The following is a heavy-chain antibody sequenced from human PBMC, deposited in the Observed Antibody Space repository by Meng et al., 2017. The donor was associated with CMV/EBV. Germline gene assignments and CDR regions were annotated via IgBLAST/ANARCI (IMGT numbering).Heavy chain of an antibody. CDR3: ARDGITGTHPYYYGMDV. CDR1: GFTFSSYV. D-gene: IGHD1-7*01. J-gene: IGHJ6*02. CDR2: ISYDVSNK. Sequence: GESLKISCAASGFTFSSYVMHWVRQAPGKGLEWVAAISYDVSNKNYADSVRGRFTISRDNSKNTLFVQMNSLRGEDTAVYYCARDGITGTHPYYYGMDVWGQGTTVTVSS. V-gene: IGHV3-30*14.